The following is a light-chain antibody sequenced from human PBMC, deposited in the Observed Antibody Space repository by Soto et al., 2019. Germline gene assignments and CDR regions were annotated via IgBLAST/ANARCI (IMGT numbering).Light chain of an antibody. CDR3: NSYTSSSTFV. CDR2: EVS. Sequence: HSALTQPASVSGSPGQSITISCTGTSSDVGGYNYVSWYQQHPGKAPKLMIYEVSNRPSGVSNRFSGSRSVNTASLTISGLQAEDEAEYYCNSYTSSSTFVFGTGTKVTVL. V-gene: IGLV2-14*01. CDR1: SSDVGGYNY. J-gene: IGLJ1*01.